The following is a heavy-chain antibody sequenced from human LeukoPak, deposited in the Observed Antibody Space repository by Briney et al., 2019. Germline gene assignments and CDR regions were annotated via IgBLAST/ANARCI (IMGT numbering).Heavy chain of an antibody. CDR3: AGSISSSWYGWFDP. CDR1: GFTFSSYS. V-gene: IGHV3-21*01. J-gene: IGHJ5*02. CDR2: ISSSSSYI. D-gene: IGHD6-13*01. Sequence: GGSLRLSCAASGFTFSSYSMNWVRQAPGKGLEWVSSISSSSSYIYYADSVKGRFTISRDNAKNSLYLQMNSLRAEDTAVYYSAGSISSSWYGWFDPWGQGTLVTVSS.